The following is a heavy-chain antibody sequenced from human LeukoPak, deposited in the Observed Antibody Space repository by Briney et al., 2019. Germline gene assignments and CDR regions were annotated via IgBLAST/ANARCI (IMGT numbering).Heavy chain of an antibody. V-gene: IGHV4-59*08. Sequence: SETLSLTCTVSGGSINNYYWSWIRQPPGKGLEWVGYVFYSGSTSYNPSLKSRVTISVDTSKNQFSLKLNSVTAADTAVYYCARHYYTDPFDYWGQGTLSPSPQ. CDR2: VFYSGST. CDR3: ARHYYTDPFDY. J-gene: IGHJ4*02. CDR1: GGSINNYY. D-gene: IGHD3-22*01.